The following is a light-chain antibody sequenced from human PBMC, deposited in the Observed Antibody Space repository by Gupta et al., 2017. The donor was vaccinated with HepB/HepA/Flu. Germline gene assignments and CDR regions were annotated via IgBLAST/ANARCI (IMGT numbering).Light chain of an antibody. J-gene: IGLJ2*01. CDR2: DVS. V-gene: IGLV2-14*01. Sequence: QSARTQPACVSGSPGQSITISCTGTSSDVGGYNYVSWYQQHPGKAPKLMIYDVSNRPSGVSNRFSGSKSGNTASLTISGLKAEDEADYYCQSYQSSRDLVVFGGGTKLTVL. CDR3: QSYQSSRDLVV. CDR1: SSDVGGYNY.